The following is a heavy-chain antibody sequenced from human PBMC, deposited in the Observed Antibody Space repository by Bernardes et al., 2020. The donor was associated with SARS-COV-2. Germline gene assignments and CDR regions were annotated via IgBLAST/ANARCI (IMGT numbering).Heavy chain of an antibody. CDR2: INPGDSNT. CDR3: ARRRYGDFGVDV. Sequence: GSLKISCKGSDYTFTNYWIGWVRQMPGKGLEWMGIINPGDSNTQYSPSFQGRVTISADKSVNTAYLQWSSLKASDTAIYYCARRRYGDFGVDVWGQGTTVTVSS. J-gene: IGHJ6*02. V-gene: IGHV5-51*01. CDR1: DYTFTNYW. D-gene: IGHD4-17*01.